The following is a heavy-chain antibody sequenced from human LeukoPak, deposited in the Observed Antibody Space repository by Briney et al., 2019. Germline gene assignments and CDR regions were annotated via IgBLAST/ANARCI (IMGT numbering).Heavy chain of an antibody. J-gene: IGHJ4*02. V-gene: IGHV4-31*03. D-gene: IGHD2-21*02. Sequence: SETLSLTCTVSGVSISTPGYYWNWIRQHPGKGLEWIGYIYYSGSTYYNPSLRSRVTVSVDTSKNQFSLNLNSVTAADTAVYYCANGGSYCGADCYLPAFDFWGQGTLVTVSS. CDR3: ANGGSYCGADCYLPAFDF. CDR2: IYYSGST. CDR1: GVSISTPGYY.